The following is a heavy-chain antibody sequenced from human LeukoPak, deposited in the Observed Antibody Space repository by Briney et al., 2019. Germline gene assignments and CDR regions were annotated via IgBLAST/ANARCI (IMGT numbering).Heavy chain of an antibody. V-gene: IGHV3-30*18. CDR1: GFTFSSYG. D-gene: IGHD3-10*01. CDR2: ISYDGSNK. J-gene: IGHJ4*02. CDR3: AKDVTMVRGVISHLFDY. Sequence: PGGSLRLSCAASGFTFSSYGMHWVRQAPGKGLEWVAVISYDGSNKYYADSVKGRFTISRDNSKNTLYLQMNSLRAEDTAVYYCAKDVTMVRGVISHLFDYWGQGTLVTVSS.